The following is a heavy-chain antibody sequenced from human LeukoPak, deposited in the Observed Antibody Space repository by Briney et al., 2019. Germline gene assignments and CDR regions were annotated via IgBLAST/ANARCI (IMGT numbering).Heavy chain of an antibody. CDR3: ARGSGRDGYFDY. V-gene: IGHV4-4*02. D-gene: IGHD2-15*01. CDR2: IYHSGST. J-gene: IGHJ4*02. CDR1: GGSISSSNW. Sequence: SETLSLTCAVSGGSISSSNWWSWVRQPPGKGLEWIGEIYHSGSTNYNPSLKSRVTIPVDKSKNQFSLKLSSVTAADTAVYYCARGSGRDGYFDYWGQGTLVTVSS.